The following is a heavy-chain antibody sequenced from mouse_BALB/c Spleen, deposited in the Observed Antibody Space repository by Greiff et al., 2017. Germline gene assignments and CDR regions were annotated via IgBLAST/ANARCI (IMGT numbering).Heavy chain of an antibody. V-gene: IGHV3-6*02. D-gene: IGHD2-4*01. CDR3: AKVLYDYDVWFAY. CDR1: GYSITSGYY. CDR2: ISYDGSN. J-gene: IGHJ3*01. Sequence: DVHLVESGPGLVKPSQSLSLTCSVTGYSITSGYYWNWIRQFPGNKLEWMGYISYDGSNNYNPSLKNRISITRDTSKNQFFLKLNSVTTEDTATYYCAKVLYDYDVWFAYWGQGTLVTVSA.